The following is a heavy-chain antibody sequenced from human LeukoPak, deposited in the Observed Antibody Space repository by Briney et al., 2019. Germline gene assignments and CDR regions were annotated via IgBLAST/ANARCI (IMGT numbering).Heavy chain of an antibody. CDR3: ARGPGRITIFGVVYYYYYGMDV. J-gene: IGHJ6*02. CDR1: GGSISSSSYY. CDR2: IYHSGST. D-gene: IGHD3-3*01. Sequence: SETLSLTCTVSGGSISSSSYYWGWIRQPPGKGLEWIGYIYHSGSTYYNPSLKSRVTISVDRSKNQFSLKLSSVTAADTAVYYCARGPGRITIFGVVYYYYYGMDVWGQGTTVTVSS. V-gene: IGHV4-30-2*01.